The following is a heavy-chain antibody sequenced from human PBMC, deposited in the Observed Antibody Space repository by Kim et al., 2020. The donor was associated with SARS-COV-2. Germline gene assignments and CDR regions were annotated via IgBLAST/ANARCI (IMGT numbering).Heavy chain of an antibody. CDR2: IRSKAHNYAT. D-gene: IGHD3-22*01. CDR1: GFTFSGST. CDR3: TSHYDNSAE. J-gene: IGHJ4*02. Sequence: GGSLRLSCAASGFTFSGSTMHWVRQASGKGLEWVGLIRSKAHNYATTYAASVKGRFAISREDSRNTAYLQMNSLKIEDTAFYYCTSHYDNSAEWGQGTLVTVSS. V-gene: IGHV3-73*01.